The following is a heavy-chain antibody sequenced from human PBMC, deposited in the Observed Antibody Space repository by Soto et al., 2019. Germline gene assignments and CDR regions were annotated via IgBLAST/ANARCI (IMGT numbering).Heavy chain of an antibody. CDR3: ARAGTSLGYCSSTSCYEFDY. CDR1: GFTFSSYS. V-gene: IGHV3-48*02. Sequence: ESGGGLVQPGGSLRLSCEASGFTFSSYSMNWVRQAPGKGLQWVSYISRSSSNIYYADSVKGRFTISRDNAKNSLYLQMNTLTDEDTAVYYCARAGTSLGYCSSTSCYEFDYWGQGTLVTVSS. CDR2: ISRSSSNI. J-gene: IGHJ4*02. D-gene: IGHD2-2*01.